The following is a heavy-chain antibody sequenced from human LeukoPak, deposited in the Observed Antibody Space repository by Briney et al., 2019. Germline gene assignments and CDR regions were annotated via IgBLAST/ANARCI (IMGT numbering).Heavy chain of an antibody. D-gene: IGHD2-2*01. Sequence: TLRLSCAPSGFTFTSSIMNWVRQAPGHGLKCFSSISTTSNYIYYADSVKGRFTISRDKAKNSLYLQMNSVSAEDTAVYFCARALGYCSTASCSEEDSWGKGTLVTVSS. CDR3: ARALGYCSTASCSEEDS. CDR2: ISTTSNYI. V-gene: IGHV3-21*01. J-gene: IGHJ4*02. CDR1: GFTFTSSI.